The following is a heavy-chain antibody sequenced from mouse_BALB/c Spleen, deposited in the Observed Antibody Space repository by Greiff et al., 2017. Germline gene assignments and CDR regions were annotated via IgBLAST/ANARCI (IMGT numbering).Heavy chain of an antibody. CDR1: GYSFTSGYY. CDR2: ISYDGSN. D-gene: IGHD1-1*01. Sequence: DVQLQESGPGLVKPSQSLSLTCSVTGYSFTSGYYWNWIRQFPGNKLEWMGYISYDGSNNYNPSLKNRISITRDTSKNQFVLKLNSVTTEDTATYYCASHGFAYWGQGTLVTVSA. J-gene: IGHJ3*01. V-gene: IGHV3-6*02. CDR3: ASHGFAY.